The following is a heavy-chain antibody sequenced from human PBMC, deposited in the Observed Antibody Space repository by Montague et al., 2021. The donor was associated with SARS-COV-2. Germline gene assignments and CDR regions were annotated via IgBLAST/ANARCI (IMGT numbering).Heavy chain of an antibody. CDR1: GDSVWSNTAA. CDR2: TNYRSKWAS. Sequence: CAISGDSVWSNTAAWNWIRQSPSGGLEWLGRTNYRSKWASDYATSVGGRISIDPDTSKNQFFLHLRSVTPEDTGVYYCVRDTGSAQAGFDAWGQGTLVTVSP. J-gene: IGHJ4*02. V-gene: IGHV6-1*01. CDR3: VRDTGSAQAGFDA. D-gene: IGHD4-17*01.